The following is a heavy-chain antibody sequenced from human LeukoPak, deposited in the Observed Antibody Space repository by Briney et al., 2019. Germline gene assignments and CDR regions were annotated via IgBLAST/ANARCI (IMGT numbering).Heavy chain of an antibody. CDR1: GFSFSSYG. Sequence: GGSLRLSCAASGFSFSSYGMHWVRQAPGKGLEWVAVISYDGSNKYYADSVKGRFTISRDNSKNTLYLQMNSLRAEDTAVYYCAKDQQLISYYGMDVWGQGTTVTVSS. V-gene: IGHV3-30*18. D-gene: IGHD6-13*01. CDR2: ISYDGSNK. CDR3: AKDQQLISYYGMDV. J-gene: IGHJ6*02.